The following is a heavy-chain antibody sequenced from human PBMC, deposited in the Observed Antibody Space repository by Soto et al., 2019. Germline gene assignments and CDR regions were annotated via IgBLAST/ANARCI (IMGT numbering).Heavy chain of an antibody. CDR3: ARHGDDYGDYEGLDY. J-gene: IGHJ4*02. V-gene: IGHV4-39*01. D-gene: IGHD4-17*01. CDR1: GGSISSSSYY. Sequence: SETLSLTCTVSGGSISSSSYYWGWIRQPPGKGLEWIGSIYYSGSTYYNPSLKSRVTISVDTSKNQFSLKLSSVTAADTAVYYCARHGDDYGDYEGLDYWGQGTLVTVSS. CDR2: IYYSGST.